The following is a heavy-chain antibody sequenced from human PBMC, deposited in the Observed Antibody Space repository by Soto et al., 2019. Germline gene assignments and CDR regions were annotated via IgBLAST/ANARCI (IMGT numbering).Heavy chain of an antibody. CDR3: ARGEYPPYCYGMDV. J-gene: IGHJ6*02. D-gene: IGHD2-2*02. CDR2: TYYRAKWYY. V-gene: IGHV6-1*01. CDR1: GDSVSTDNAV. Sequence: PTLSLTCAISGDSVSTDNAVWTWIRQSPSRGLEWLGRTYYRAKWYYDYAGPVKGRITSNPGTSRNQFSPQLNSVTPEDTAVYYCARGEYPPYCYGMDVWGQGTTVTVSS.